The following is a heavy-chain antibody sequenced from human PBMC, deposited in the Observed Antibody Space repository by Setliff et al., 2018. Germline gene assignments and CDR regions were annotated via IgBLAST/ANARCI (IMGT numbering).Heavy chain of an antibody. CDR1: AYTFSGYY. V-gene: IGHV1-2*02. CDR2: INPNIGDT. CDR3: ARGQTLRHFDWPTAFDY. Sequence: ASVKVSCKTSAYTFSGYYIHWVRQAPGQGLQWMGWINPNIGDTNYAQIFQGRVTMTTDTPTSTAYMELRSLTSDDTAVYYCARGQTLRHFDWPTAFDYWGLGTLVTVSS. J-gene: IGHJ4*02. D-gene: IGHD3-9*01.